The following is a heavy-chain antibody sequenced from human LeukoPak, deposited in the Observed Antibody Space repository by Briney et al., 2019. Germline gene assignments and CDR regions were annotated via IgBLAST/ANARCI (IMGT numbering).Heavy chain of an antibody. V-gene: IGHV4-61*02. CDR2: IYISGST. D-gene: IGHD1-7*01. CDR3: ARDRRAAITGTTDLDP. CDR1: GGSISSGSCY. Sequence: KSSQTLSLTCTVSGGSISSGSCYWSWIRQPAGKGLEWIGRIYISGSTNYNPSLKSRVTISVDTSKNQFSLKLSSVTAADTAVYYCARDRRAAITGTTDLDPWGQGTLVTVSS. J-gene: IGHJ5*02.